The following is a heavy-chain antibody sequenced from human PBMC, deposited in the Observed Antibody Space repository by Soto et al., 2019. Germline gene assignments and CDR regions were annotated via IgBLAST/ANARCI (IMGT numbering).Heavy chain of an antibody. CDR2: IIPIFGTA. CDR1: GGTFSSYA. Sequence: QVQLVQSGAEVKKPGSSVKVSCKASGGTFSSYAISWVRQAPGQGLEWMGGIIPIFGTANYAQKFQGRVTITADESTSTAYMELSSLRSEDTAVYYCAREGYYYDSSGYFRVFDPWGQGTLVTVSS. J-gene: IGHJ5*02. CDR3: AREGYYYDSSGYFRVFDP. D-gene: IGHD3-22*01. V-gene: IGHV1-69*12.